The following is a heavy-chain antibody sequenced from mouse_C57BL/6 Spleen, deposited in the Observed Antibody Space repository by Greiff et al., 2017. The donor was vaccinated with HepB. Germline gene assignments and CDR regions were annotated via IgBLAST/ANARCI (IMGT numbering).Heavy chain of an antibody. V-gene: IGHV5-4*01. Sequence: EVQVVESGGGLVKPGGSLKLSCAASGFTFSGYAMSWVRQTPEKRLEWVATISDGGSYTYYPDTVKGRFTISRDNAKNTLYLQMSSLKSEDTAMYYCARELYGTTYAMEDWGQVTSVTAAS. CDR3: ARELYGTTYAMED. D-gene: IGHD2-10*02. J-gene: IGHJ4*01. CDR1: GFTFSGYA. CDR2: ISDGGSYT.